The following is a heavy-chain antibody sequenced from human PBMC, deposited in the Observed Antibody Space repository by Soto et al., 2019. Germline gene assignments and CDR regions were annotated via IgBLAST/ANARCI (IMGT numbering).Heavy chain of an antibody. Sequence: QVQLVESGGGVVQPGRSLRLSCAASGFTFSNYAMNWVRQAPGKGLEWVAVISYDGSNKFYSDSVKGRFTISRDNSKNTLYLQMNGLRAEDTAVYYCARDLPYNYDSSGFNKEGAFDIWGQGTMVTVSS. CDR1: GFTFSNYA. CDR2: ISYDGSNK. J-gene: IGHJ3*02. D-gene: IGHD3-22*01. CDR3: ARDLPYNYDSSGFNKEGAFDI. V-gene: IGHV3-30-3*01.